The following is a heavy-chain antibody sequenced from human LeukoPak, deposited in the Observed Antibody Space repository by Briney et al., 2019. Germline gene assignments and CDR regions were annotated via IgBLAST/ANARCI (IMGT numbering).Heavy chain of an antibody. CDR3: ARYIVLMVYARGHFDY. J-gene: IGHJ4*02. CDR1: GFTFSSYW. Sequence: PGGSLRLSCAASGFTFSSYWMSWVRQAPGKGLEWVANIKQDGSEKYYVDSVKGRFTISRDNAKNSLYLQINSLRAEDTAVYYCARYIVLMVYARGHFDYWGQGTLVTVSS. V-gene: IGHV3-7*01. D-gene: IGHD2-8*01. CDR2: IKQDGSEK.